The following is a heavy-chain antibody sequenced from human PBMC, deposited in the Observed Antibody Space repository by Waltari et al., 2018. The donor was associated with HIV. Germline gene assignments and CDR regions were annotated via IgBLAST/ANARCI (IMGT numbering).Heavy chain of an antibody. CDR1: GFSVSSNY. V-gene: IGHV3-53*01. CDR2: IYSGGST. CDR3: ARGFGCCGDCYYFDY. D-gene: IGHD2-21*02. J-gene: IGHJ4*02. Sequence: EVQLVESGGGLIQPGGSLRLSCAASGFSVSSNYMSWVRQAPGKGLEWVSVIYSGGSTYYADPVKGRFTISRDNSKNTLYLQMNSLRAEDTAVYYCARGFGCCGDCYYFDYWGQGTLVTVSS.